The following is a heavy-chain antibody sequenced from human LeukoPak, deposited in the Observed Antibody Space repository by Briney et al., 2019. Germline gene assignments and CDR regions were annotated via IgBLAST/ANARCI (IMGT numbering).Heavy chain of an antibody. Sequence: SETLSLTCAVYGGSFSGYYWSWIRQPPGKGLEWVVEINHSGTTNYNPSLDSGAIISVDTITNEFCLQLSSVAAADTAVYYCARGGDDSSSWYGAHYYYGMDVSGQGTTVTVSS. CDR2: INHSGTT. J-gene: IGHJ6*02. CDR3: ARGGDDSSSWYGAHYYYGMDV. CDR1: GGSFSGYY. D-gene: IGHD6-13*01. V-gene: IGHV4-34*01.